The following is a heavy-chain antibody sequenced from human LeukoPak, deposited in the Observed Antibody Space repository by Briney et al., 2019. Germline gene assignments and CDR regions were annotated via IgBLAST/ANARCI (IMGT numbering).Heavy chain of an antibody. D-gene: IGHD3-16*01. CDR2: ISGSGGST. J-gene: IGHJ6*03. CDR1: GFTFSSYG. CDR3: AKEGAYYYYMDV. Sequence: GGSLRLSCAASGFTFSSYGMSWVRQAPGKGLEWVSAISGSGGSTYYADSVKGRFTISRDNSKNTLYLQMNSLRADDTAVYYCAKEGAYYYYMDVWGKGTTVTVSS. V-gene: IGHV3-23*01.